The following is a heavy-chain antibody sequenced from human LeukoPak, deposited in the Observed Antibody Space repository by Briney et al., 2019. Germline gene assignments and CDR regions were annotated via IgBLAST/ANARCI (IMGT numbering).Heavy chain of an antibody. CDR3: ARPGYYYGMDV. D-gene: IGHD3-10*01. J-gene: IGHJ6*02. CDR1: GFTLSSNE. Sequence: GGSLRLSCAASGFTLSSNEMNWVRQAPGKGLEWVSYISSSGSSIYYADSVKGRFTISRDNAKNSLYLQMNSLRVEDTAVYYCARPGYYYGMDVWGQGTTVTVSS. CDR2: ISSSGSSI. V-gene: IGHV3-48*03.